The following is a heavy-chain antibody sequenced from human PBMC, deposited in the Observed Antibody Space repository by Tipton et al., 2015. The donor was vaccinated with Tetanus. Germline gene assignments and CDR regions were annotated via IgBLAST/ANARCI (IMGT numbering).Heavy chain of an antibody. D-gene: IGHD3-9*01. Sequence: TLSLTCAVYGGSFSNYYWSWIRQPPGKGLEWIGEVHPSGSTSYNPSLESRVTISVDTSKNQFSLVLNSGTAADTAVYYCARRGGDFLTGYYDSWGQGTLVTVSS. V-gene: IGHV4-34*01. CDR3: ARRGGDFLTGYYDS. CDR1: GGSFSNYY. J-gene: IGHJ4*02. CDR2: VHPSGST.